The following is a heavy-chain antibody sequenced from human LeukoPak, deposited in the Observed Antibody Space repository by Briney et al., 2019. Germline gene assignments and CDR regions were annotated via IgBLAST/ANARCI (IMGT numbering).Heavy chain of an antibody. J-gene: IGHJ4*02. Sequence: GASVKVSCRSSGYTFTTYGITWVRQAPGQGLEWMGWISTYNGNTNYAQELQGRVTMTTDTSTSTAYMELRSLRSDDTAMYYCARDRMDTGTYFDYWGQGTLVTVSS. D-gene: IGHD5-18*01. CDR1: GYTFTTYG. V-gene: IGHV1-18*01. CDR3: ARDRMDTGTYFDY. CDR2: ISTYNGNT.